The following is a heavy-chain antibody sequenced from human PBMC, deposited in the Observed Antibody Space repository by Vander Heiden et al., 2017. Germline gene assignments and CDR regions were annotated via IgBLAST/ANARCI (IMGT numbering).Heavy chain of an antibody. CDR3: VYSSGWYGEGFDY. Sequence: EVQLVESGEGLVQPGGSLRLSCAASGFTFSSYAMHWVRQAPGKGLEYVSAISSNGGSTYYADSVKGRFTISRDNSKNTLYLQMGSLRAEDMAVYYCVYSSGWYGEGFDYWGQGTLVTVSS. J-gene: IGHJ4*02. D-gene: IGHD6-19*01. CDR1: GFTFSSYA. V-gene: IGHV3-64*02. CDR2: ISSNGGST.